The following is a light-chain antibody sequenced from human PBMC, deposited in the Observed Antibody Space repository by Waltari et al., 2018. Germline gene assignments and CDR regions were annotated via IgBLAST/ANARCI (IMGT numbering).Light chain of an antibody. J-gene: IGLJ2*01. V-gene: IGLV2-23*02. CDR3: SSYAGGNNLL. CDR1: NSDVGGYDY. CDR2: DVT. Sequence: QSALTQPASVSGSPGQSIPISCSGTNSDVGGYDYVSWYQHHPGKAPNLIIYDVTKGPSGESNLFSGSKSGNTASLTISGLQAEDEADYYCSSYAGGNNLLFGGGTKVTVL.